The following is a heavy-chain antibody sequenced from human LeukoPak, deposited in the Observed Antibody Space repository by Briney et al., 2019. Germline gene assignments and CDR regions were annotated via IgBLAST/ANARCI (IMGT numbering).Heavy chain of an antibody. CDR1: GGSFSTYY. Sequence: PSETLSLTCTVSGGSFSTYYWNWIRQPPGKGLEWIGYIYHSGSTNYGPSLKSRVTISVDTSKNQFSLKLSSVTAADTAVYYCASGRQKLTPGGFQHWGRGTLVTVSS. CDR3: ASGRQKLTPGGFQH. V-gene: IGHV4-59*01. CDR2: IYHSGST. J-gene: IGHJ1*01. D-gene: IGHD6-13*01.